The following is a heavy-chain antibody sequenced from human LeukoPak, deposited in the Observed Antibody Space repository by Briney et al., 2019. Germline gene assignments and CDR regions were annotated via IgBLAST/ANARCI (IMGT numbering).Heavy chain of an antibody. V-gene: IGHV1-2*02. Sequence: ASVKVSCKASGYTFTGYYMHWVRQAPGQGLEWMGWINPNSGGTSYAQKFQGRVTMTRDMSTSTVYMELSSLRSEDTAVYYCARLTGYSSESWFDPWGQGTLVTVSS. J-gene: IGHJ5*02. CDR3: ARLTGYSSESWFDP. CDR1: GYTFTGYY. D-gene: IGHD3-9*01. CDR2: INPNSGGT.